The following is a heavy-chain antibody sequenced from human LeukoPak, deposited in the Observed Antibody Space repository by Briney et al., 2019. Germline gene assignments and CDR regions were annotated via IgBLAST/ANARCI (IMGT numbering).Heavy chain of an antibody. D-gene: IGHD1-7*01. Sequence: APVKVSCKASGYTFTSYAMHWVRQAPGQRLEWMGWINAGNGNTRYSQKFQGRVTITRDTSASTAYMELSSLRSEDTAVYYCARGEDNWNYVYWGQGTLVTVSS. V-gene: IGHV1-3*01. CDR3: ARGEDNWNYVY. J-gene: IGHJ4*02. CDR2: INAGNGNT. CDR1: GYTFTSYA.